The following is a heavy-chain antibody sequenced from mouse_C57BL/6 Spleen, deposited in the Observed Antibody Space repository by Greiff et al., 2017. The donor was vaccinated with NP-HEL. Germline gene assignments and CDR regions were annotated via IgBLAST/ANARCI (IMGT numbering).Heavy chain of an antibody. CDR1: GYSFTGYY. J-gene: IGHJ3*01. D-gene: IGHD2-5*01. CDR3: ARGGTIVTTSAY. CDR2: INPSTGGT. Sequence: EVQLQQSGPELVKPGASVKISCKASGYSFTGYYMNWVKQSPEKSLEWIGEINPSTGGTTYNQKFKAKATLTVDKSSSTAYMQLKSLTSEDSAVYYCARGGTIVTTSAYWGQGTLVTVSA. V-gene: IGHV1-42*01.